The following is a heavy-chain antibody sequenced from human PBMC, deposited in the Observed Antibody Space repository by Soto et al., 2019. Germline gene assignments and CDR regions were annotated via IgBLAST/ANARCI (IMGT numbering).Heavy chain of an antibody. Sequence: GGSMRLASAVSGLTVSLTQISWVRPAPGKGLQWVSVIYTAGSTYYANAVKGRFTISRNISENKIFLELNGLTVDDTAVYYCARAREPEYSSSIFFDYWGRGTVVTVSS. J-gene: IGHJ4*01. CDR2: IYTAGST. D-gene: IGHD6-6*01. CDR1: GLTVSLTQ. CDR3: ARAREPEYSSSIFFDY. V-gene: IGHV3-53*01.